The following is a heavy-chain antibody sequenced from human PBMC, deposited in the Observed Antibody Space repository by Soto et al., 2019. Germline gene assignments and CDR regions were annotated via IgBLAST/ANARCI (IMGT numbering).Heavy chain of an antibody. D-gene: IGHD6-19*01. Sequence: QPGGSLRLSCAASGFTFSSYAMHWVRQAPGKGLEWVAVISYDGSNKYYADSVKGRFTISRDNSKNTLYLQMNSLRAEDTAVYYCARGSSGWYTWFDPWGQGTLVTVSS. V-gene: IGHV3-30-3*01. CDR2: ISYDGSNK. CDR3: ARGSSGWYTWFDP. CDR1: GFTFSSYA. J-gene: IGHJ5*02.